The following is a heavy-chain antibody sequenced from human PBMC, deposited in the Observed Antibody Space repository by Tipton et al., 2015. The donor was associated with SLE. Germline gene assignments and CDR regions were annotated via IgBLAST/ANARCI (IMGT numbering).Heavy chain of an antibody. V-gene: IGHV4-34*01. J-gene: IGHJ4*02. CDR2: INHSGST. D-gene: IGHD6-19*01. Sequence: LRLSCAVYGGSFSGYYWSWIRQPPGKGLEWIGEINHSGSTNYNPSLKSRVTISVDTSKNQFSLKLSSVTAADTAVYYCARDSSGWYFDYWGQGTLVTVSS. CDR1: GGSFSGYY. CDR3: ARDSSGWYFDY.